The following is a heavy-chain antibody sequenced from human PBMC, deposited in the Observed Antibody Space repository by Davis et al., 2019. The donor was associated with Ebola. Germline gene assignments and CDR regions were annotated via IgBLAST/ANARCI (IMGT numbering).Heavy chain of an antibody. CDR3: ARASPPEYNVWSRNPHYHYFTMDV. V-gene: IGHV1-2*02. CDR2: INPNNGDT. J-gene: IGHJ6*02. D-gene: IGHD2-8*01. CDR1: GYTFIGYY. Sequence: ASVKVSCKASGYTFIGYYIHWVRQAPGQGLEWMGWINPNNGDTKLAQRFQGMVTMTRDTSIGTAYMELSRLRSDDTAVFLCARASPPEYNVWSRNPHYHYFTMDVWGQGTTATVSS.